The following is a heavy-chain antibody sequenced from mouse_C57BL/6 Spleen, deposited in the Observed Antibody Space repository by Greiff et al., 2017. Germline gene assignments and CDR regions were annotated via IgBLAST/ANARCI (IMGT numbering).Heavy chain of an antibody. CDR1: GYAFSSYW. V-gene: IGHV1-80*01. Sequence: QVQLQQSGAELVKPGASVKISCKASGYAFSSYWMNWVKQRPGKGLEWIGQIYPGDGDTNYNGKFKGKATLTADKSSSTAYMQLSSLTSEDSAVYFCARWGGSSYYFDYWGQGTTLTVSS. CDR3: ARWGGSSYYFDY. J-gene: IGHJ2*01. D-gene: IGHD1-1*01. CDR2: IYPGDGDT.